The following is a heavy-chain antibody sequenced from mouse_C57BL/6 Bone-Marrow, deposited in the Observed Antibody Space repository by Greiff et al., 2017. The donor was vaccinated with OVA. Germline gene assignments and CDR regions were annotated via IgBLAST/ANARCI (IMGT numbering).Heavy chain of an antibody. Sequence: VQLQQPGAELVMPGASVKLSCKASGYTFTSYWMHWVKQRPGQGLEWIGEIDPSDSYTNYNQKFKGKSTLTVDKSSSTAYMQLSSLTSEDSAVYYCARDYYGSSWCAYWGQGTLVTVSA. V-gene: IGHV1-69*01. CDR1: GYTFTSYW. CDR2: IDPSDSYT. J-gene: IGHJ3*01. D-gene: IGHD1-1*01. CDR3: ARDYYGSSWCAY.